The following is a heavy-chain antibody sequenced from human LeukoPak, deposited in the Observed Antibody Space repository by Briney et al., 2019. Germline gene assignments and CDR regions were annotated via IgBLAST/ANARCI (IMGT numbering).Heavy chain of an antibody. CDR2: ITSSGGGT. V-gene: IGHV3-23*01. Sequence: GGSLRLSCAASGFTFNNYAMSWVRQAPGKGLEWVSTITSSGGGTYYADSVKGRFTISRDNSKNTLYLQMNSLRAEDTAVYYCAKRDFYDSSGYASLFQHWGQGTLVTVSS. CDR1: GFTFNNYA. D-gene: IGHD3-22*01. J-gene: IGHJ1*01. CDR3: AKRDFYDSSGYASLFQH.